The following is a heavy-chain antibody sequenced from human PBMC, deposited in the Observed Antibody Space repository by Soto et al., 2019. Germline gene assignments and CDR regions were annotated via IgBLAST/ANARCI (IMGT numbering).Heavy chain of an antibody. Sequence: GASVKVSCKASGPPFSSYAISWVRQAPGQGLEWMGGIIPIFGTTNYAQKFQGRVTMTADESTSTAYMELSRLRSDDTAVYYCARGMDTAMVTSCDYYYMDVWGKGTTVTVSS. V-gene: IGHV1-69*13. CDR3: ARGMDTAMVTSCDYYYMDV. J-gene: IGHJ6*03. CDR2: IIPIFGTT. D-gene: IGHD5-18*01. CDR1: GPPFSSYA.